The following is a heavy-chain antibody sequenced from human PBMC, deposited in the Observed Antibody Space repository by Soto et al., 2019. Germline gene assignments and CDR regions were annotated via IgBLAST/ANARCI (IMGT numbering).Heavy chain of an antibody. CDR1: GGSISSSRYY. D-gene: IGHD4-17*01. V-gene: IGHV4-39*01. Sequence: PSETLSLTCAVSGGSISSSRYYWGWIRQPPGKGLEWIGSIYYSGSTYYNPSLRSRVTISIDTSKNQFSLKLTSVTAPDTAVYDCARLAVTTNWFDPWGQGNLVTVSS. CDR3: ARLAVTTNWFDP. CDR2: IYYSGST. J-gene: IGHJ5*02.